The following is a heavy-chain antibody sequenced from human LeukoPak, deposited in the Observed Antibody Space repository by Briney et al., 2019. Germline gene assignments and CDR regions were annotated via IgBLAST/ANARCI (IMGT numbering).Heavy chain of an antibody. J-gene: IGHJ4*02. CDR3: AKDPSLAVGFDY. CDR2: ISYDGSNK. V-gene: IGHV3-30*18. Sequence: GGSLRLSCAASGFTFSSYGMHWVRQAPGKGLEWVAVISYDGSNKYYADSVKGRFTISRDNSKNTLYLQMNSLRAEDTAVYYCAKDPSLAVGFDYWGQGTLVTVSS. D-gene: IGHD2-15*01. CDR1: GFTFSSYG.